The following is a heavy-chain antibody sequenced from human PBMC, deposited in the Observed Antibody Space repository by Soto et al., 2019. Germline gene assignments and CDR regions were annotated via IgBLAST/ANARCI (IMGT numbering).Heavy chain of an antibody. CDR1: GGSISSSGFS. Sequence: SETLSLTCTVSGGSISSSGFSRCWVRQPPGKGLEWIGCAYYSGNTYYNPSLKSRVTISVDTSGNQFSLRLNSVTAADTAVYYCTKVSSGWFDAWGQGTLVTVSS. J-gene: IGHJ5*02. CDR3: TKVSSGWFDA. CDR2: AYYSGNT. D-gene: IGHD2-8*01. V-gene: IGHV4-39*01.